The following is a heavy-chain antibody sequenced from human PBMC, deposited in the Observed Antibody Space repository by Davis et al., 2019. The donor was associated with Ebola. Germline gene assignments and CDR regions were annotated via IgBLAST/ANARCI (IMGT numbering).Heavy chain of an antibody. D-gene: IGHD4-17*01. CDR3: ARVRPDYGDPPFDY. V-gene: IGHV1-69*13. Sequence: AASVKVSCKASGGTFSSYAISWVRQAPGQGLEWMGRIIPIFGTANYAQKFQGRVTITADESTSTAYMELSSLRSEDTAVYYCARVRPDYGDPPFDYWGQGTLVTVSS. J-gene: IGHJ4*02. CDR1: GGTFSSYA. CDR2: IIPIFGTA.